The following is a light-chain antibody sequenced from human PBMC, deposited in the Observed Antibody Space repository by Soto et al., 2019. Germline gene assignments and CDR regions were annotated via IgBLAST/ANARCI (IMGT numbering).Light chain of an antibody. CDR1: QGISSY. J-gene: IGKJ3*01. CDR2: GAS. Sequence: DIQLTQSPSFLSASVGDKITITCRASQGISSYLAWYQQRPGKAPELLIYGASTLRTGVASRFRGSGSGTEFTLTISSLQPEDFATYFCQQLNSFPPFFTFGPGTKVDLK. CDR3: QQLNSFPPFFT. V-gene: IGKV1-9*01.